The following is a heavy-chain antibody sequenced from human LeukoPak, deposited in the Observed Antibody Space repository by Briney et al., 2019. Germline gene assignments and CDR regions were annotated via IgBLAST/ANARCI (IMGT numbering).Heavy chain of an antibody. CDR3: AKGLGYCSDGVCYYYYYMDV. Sequence: PGGSLRLSCAVSGFTVSSNYMSWVRQAPGKGLEWVSVIYSGGSTYYADSVKGRFTISRDNSKNTLCLQMNSLRAEDTAVYYCAKGLGYCSDGVCYYYYYMDVWGKGTTVTVSS. J-gene: IGHJ6*03. V-gene: IGHV3-53*01. CDR1: GFTVSSNY. CDR2: IYSGGST. D-gene: IGHD2-8*01.